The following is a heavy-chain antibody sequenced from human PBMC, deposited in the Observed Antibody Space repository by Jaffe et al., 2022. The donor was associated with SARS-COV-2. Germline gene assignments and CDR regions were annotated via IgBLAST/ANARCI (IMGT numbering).Heavy chain of an antibody. Sequence: EVQLVQSGAEVKKPGESLKISCKGSGYSFTSYWIGWVRQMPGKGLEWMGIIYPGDSDTRYSPSFQGQVTISADKSISTAYLQWSSLKASDTAMYYCARHGSPRLNDYVWGSYRNPAKNYYYYGMDVWGQGTTVTVSS. CDR2: IYPGDSDT. J-gene: IGHJ6*02. CDR1: GYSFTSYW. D-gene: IGHD3-16*02. CDR3: ARHGSPRLNDYVWGSYRNPAKNYYYYGMDV. V-gene: IGHV5-51*01.